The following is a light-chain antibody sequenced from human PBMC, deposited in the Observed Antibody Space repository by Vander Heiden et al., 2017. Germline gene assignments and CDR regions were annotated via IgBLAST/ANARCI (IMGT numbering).Light chain of an antibody. CDR1: QSLLHSNGYNY. CDR3: MQALQILFT. CDR2: LGF. J-gene: IGKJ3*01. Sequence: DIVMTQSPLSLPVTPGEPASISCRSSQSLLHSNGYNYLDWYLQKPGQSPQLLIYLGFNRASGVPDRFSGSGSGTDFTLKISRVEAEDVGVYYCMQALQILFTFGPGTKVDIK. V-gene: IGKV2-28*01.